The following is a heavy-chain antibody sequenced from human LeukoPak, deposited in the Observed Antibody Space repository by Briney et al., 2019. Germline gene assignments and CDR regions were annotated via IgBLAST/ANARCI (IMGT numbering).Heavy chain of an antibody. CDR3: ARGVYIAAAQYGY. Sequence: SEPLSLTCTVSGGSISSHYWSWIRQPPGKGLEWIGYIYYSGTTNYNPSLKSRVTISVDTSKNQFSLKLSSVTAADTAVYYCARGVYIAAAQYGYWGQGTLVTVSS. CDR1: GGSISSHY. CDR2: IYYSGTT. V-gene: IGHV4-59*11. D-gene: IGHD6-13*01. J-gene: IGHJ4*02.